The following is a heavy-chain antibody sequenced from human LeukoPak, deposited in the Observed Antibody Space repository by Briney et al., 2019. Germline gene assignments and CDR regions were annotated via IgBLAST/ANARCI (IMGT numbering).Heavy chain of an antibody. Sequence: ASVKVSCKASGYTFTGYYMHWVRQAPGQGLEWMGWINPNSGGTNYAQKFQGRVTMTRDTSTSTVYMELSSLRSEDTAVYYCARSTVTLIDYWGQGTLVTVSS. J-gene: IGHJ4*02. V-gene: IGHV1-2*02. CDR1: GYTFTGYY. D-gene: IGHD4-17*01. CDR2: INPNSGGT. CDR3: ARSTVTLIDY.